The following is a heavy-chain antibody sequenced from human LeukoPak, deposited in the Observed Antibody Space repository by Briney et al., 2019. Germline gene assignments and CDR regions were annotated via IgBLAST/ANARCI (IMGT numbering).Heavy chain of an antibody. D-gene: IGHD5-24*01. CDR3: ARGGGWLQLEYYFDY. CDR1: GGTFSSYA. Sequence: SVKVSCKASGGTFSSYAISWVRQAPGQGLEWMGRIIPIFGTANYAQKFQGRVTITTDESTSTAYMELSSLRSEDTAVYYCARGGGWLQLEYYFDYWGQGTLVTVSS. V-gene: IGHV1-69*05. J-gene: IGHJ4*02. CDR2: IIPIFGTA.